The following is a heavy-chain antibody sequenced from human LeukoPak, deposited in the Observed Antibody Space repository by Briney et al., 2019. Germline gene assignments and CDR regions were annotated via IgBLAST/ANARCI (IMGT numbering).Heavy chain of an antibody. V-gene: IGHV1-2*02. J-gene: IGHJ6*02. CDR3: ARAYYYGSGSFTYYYGMDV. Sequence: ASVKVSCKASGYTFTGYYMHWVRQAPGQGLEWMGWINPNSGGTNYAQKFQGRVTMTRDTSFSTAYMELSRLRSDDTAVYYCARAYYYGSGSFTYYYGMDVWGQGTTVTVSS. D-gene: IGHD3-10*01. CDR2: INPNSGGT. CDR1: GYTFTGYY.